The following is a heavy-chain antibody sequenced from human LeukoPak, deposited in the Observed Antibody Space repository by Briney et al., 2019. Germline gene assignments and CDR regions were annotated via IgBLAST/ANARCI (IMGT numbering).Heavy chain of an antibody. Sequence: GTSVKVSCKASGFTFTSPAMQWVRQARGQRLEWIGWIVVGSGNTNYAQKFQERVTITRDMSTSTAYMELSSLRSEDTAVYYCAAGLVYDFTYGMDVWGQGTTVTVSS. CDR3: AAGLVYDFTYGMDV. J-gene: IGHJ6*02. CDR1: GFTFTSPA. CDR2: IVVGSGNT. V-gene: IGHV1-58*02. D-gene: IGHD3-3*01.